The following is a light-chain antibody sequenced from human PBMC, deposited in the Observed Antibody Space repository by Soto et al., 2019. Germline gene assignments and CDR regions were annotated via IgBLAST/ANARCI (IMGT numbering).Light chain of an antibody. V-gene: IGKV3-20*01. CDR3: QQYGISPRT. CDR1: QSVSSSY. Sequence: EIVLTQSPGALSLSPGERATLSCGASQSVSSSYLAWYQQKPGQAPRLLIYGASTRATGIPDRFSGSGFGTVFTLFFSRLEPKDFALYYCQQYGISPRTFGQGTKVDIK. J-gene: IGKJ1*01. CDR2: GAS.